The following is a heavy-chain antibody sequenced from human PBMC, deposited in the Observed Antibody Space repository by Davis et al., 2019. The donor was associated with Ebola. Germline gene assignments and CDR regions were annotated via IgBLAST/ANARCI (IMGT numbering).Heavy chain of an antibody. Sequence: GESLKISCVASGFTFSSYAMSWVRQAPGRGLEWVSGISGGGIGTYYADSVKGRFTISRDNSKNTLYLQMNSLRAEETAVYYCAKDVLYDYIWGSYRPYYFDYWGQGTLVTVSS. CDR3: AKDVLYDYIWGSYRPYYFDY. CDR2: ISGGGIGT. V-gene: IGHV3-23*01. CDR1: GFTFSSYA. D-gene: IGHD3-16*02. J-gene: IGHJ4*02.